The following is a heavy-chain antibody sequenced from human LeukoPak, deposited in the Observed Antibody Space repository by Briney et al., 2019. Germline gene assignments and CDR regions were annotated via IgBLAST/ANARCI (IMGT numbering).Heavy chain of an antibody. CDR1: GFTFSSYG. J-gene: IGHJ4*02. CDR3: ATFEYSSYQSFDY. Sequence: GGSLRLSCAASGFTFSSYGMRWVRQAPGKGLEWVAVISYDGSNKYYADSVKGRFTISRDNSKNTLYLQMNSLRAEDTAVYYCATFEYSSYQSFDYWGQGTLVTVSS. D-gene: IGHD6-6*01. CDR2: ISYDGSNK. V-gene: IGHV3-30*03.